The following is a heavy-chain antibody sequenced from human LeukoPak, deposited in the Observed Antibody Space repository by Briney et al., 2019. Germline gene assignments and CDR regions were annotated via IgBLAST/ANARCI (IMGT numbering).Heavy chain of an antibody. CDR1: GFTVSSNY. V-gene: IGHV3-66*01. CDR3: ARDVDGLTGTTGY. CDR2: IYSGGST. D-gene: IGHD1-7*01. J-gene: IGHJ4*02. Sequence: GGSLRLSCAASGFTVSSNYMSWVHQAPGKGLEWVSVIYSGGSTYYADSLKGRFTISRDNSKNTLYLQMNSLRAEDTAVYYCARDVDGLTGTTGYWGQGTLVTVSS.